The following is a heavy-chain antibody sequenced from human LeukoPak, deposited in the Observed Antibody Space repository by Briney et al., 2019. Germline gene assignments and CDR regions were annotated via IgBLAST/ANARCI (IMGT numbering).Heavy chain of an antibody. D-gene: IGHD6-19*01. Sequence: GGSLRLSCAASGFTVSSNYMSWVRQAPGKGLEWVSVIYSGGSTYYADSVKGRFTISRDNSKNTLYLQMNSLRAEGTAVYYCARVYSSGWYYFDYWGQGTLVTVSS. CDR1: GFTVSSNY. J-gene: IGHJ4*02. V-gene: IGHV3-53*01. CDR2: IYSGGST. CDR3: ARVYSSGWYYFDY.